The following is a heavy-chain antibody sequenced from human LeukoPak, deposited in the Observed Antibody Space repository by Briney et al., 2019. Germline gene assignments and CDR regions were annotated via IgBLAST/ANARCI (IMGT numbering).Heavy chain of an antibody. V-gene: IGHV4-38-2*01. CDR1: GYSISSGYY. D-gene: IGHD3-22*01. J-gene: IGHJ4*02. CDR2: IYHSGST. CDR3: ARGDSSGYYFNPIDC. Sequence: SETLSLTCAVSGYSISSGYYWRWIRQPPGKGLEWIGSIYHSGSTYYNPSLKSRVTTSVDTSKNQFSLKLSSVTAADTAVYYCARGDSSGYYFNPIDCWGPGTLVTVSS.